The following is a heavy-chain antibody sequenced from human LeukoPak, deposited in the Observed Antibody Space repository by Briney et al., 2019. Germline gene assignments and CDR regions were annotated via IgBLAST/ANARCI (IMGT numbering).Heavy chain of an antibody. V-gene: IGHV3-74*01. CDR3: VRGQLWSYYHDY. D-gene: IGHD5-18*01. Sequence: PGGSLRLSCAASGFTFSSYWLHWVRQAPGKGLVWVSRIKGDERSTNYADSVKGRITISRDNAKNTVYLEMNSLRAEDTAVYYCVRGQLWSYYHDYWGQGTLVTVSS. CDR2: IKGDERST. CDR1: GFTFSSYW. J-gene: IGHJ4*02.